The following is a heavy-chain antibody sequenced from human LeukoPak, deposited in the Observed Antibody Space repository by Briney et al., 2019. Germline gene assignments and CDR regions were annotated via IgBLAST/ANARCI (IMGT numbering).Heavy chain of an antibody. J-gene: IGHJ3*02. V-gene: IGHV3-7*01. CDR3: ARPLGWRDAFDI. CDR1: GFTFSSYW. Sequence: PGGSLRLSCAASGFTFSSYWMSWVRQAPGKGLEWVANLRQDGSETYYVDTVKGRFTISRDNAKNSLYLQMNSLRAEDTAVYYCARPLGWRDAFDIWGQGTMVTVSS. D-gene: IGHD7-27*01. CDR2: LRQDGSET.